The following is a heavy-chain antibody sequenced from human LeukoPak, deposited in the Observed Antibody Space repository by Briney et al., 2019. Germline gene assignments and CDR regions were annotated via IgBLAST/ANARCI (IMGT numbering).Heavy chain of an antibody. D-gene: IGHD1-14*01. CDR1: DASISGHY. V-gene: IGHV4-59*11. CDR3: ARDKISINAFDM. J-gene: IGHJ3*02. CDR2: ISYIGST. Sequence: SETLSLTCTVSDASISGHYLTWIRQPPGKGLEWIGYISYIGSTNYNPSLKSRVTISVDTSKNQFSLRLSSVTAADTAVYYCARDKISINAFDMWGQGTMVTVSS.